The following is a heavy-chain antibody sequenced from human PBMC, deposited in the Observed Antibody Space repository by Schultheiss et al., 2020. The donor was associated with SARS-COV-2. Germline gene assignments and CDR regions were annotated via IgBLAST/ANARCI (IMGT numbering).Heavy chain of an antibody. J-gene: IGHJ5*02. Sequence: GGSLRLSCAASGFTFSSYSMNWVRQAPGKGLEWVSYISSSSSTIYYADSVKGRFTISRDNAKNSLYLQMNSLRAEDTAVYYCARGGRLWFGQGWFDPWGQGTLVTVSS. CDR1: GFTFSSYS. D-gene: IGHD3-10*01. CDR2: ISSSSSTI. CDR3: ARGGRLWFGQGWFDP. V-gene: IGHV3-48*01.